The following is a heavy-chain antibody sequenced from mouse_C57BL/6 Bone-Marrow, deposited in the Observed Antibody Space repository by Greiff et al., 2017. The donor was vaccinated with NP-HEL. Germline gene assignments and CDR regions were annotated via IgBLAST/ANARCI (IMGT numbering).Heavy chain of an antibody. CDR1: GFTFSDYY. Sequence: EVNVVESEGGLVQPGSSMKLSCTASGFTFSDYYMAWVRPVPEKGLEWVANINYDGSSTYYLDSLKSRFLISRDNAKNILYLQMSSLKSEDTATYYCAREGGLRRRTYAMDYWGQGTSVTVSS. D-gene: IGHD2-4*01. J-gene: IGHJ4*01. CDR2: INYDGSST. V-gene: IGHV5-16*01. CDR3: AREGGLRRRTYAMDY.